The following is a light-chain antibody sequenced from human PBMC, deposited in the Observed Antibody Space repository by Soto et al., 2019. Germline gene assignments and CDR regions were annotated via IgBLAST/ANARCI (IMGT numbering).Light chain of an antibody. J-gene: IGKJ4*01. CDR1: HDISYY. Sequence: DIRMTQSPSSLSASVGDRVTITCQASHDISYYLNWYQQKPGKAPKLLIYAASSLQSGVPSRFSGSGSGTDFTLTISSLQPEDFATYYCQQSYSTPGTFGGGTKVDI. V-gene: IGKV1-39*01. CDR3: QQSYSTPGT. CDR2: AAS.